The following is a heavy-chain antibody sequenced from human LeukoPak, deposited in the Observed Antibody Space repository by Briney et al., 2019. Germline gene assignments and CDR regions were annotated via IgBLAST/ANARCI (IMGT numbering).Heavy chain of an antibody. J-gene: IGHJ6*02. D-gene: IGHD5-12*01. V-gene: IGHV3-7*01. CDR1: GFTFSSYW. CDR3: ARDALYSGYDTINYYYYYGMDV. CDR2: IKQDGSEK. Sequence: GGSLRLSCAASGFTFSSYWMSWVRQAPGKGLEWVANIKQDGSEKYYVDPVKGRFTISRDNARNSLYLQMNSLRAEDTAVYYCARDALYSGYDTINYYYYYGMDVWGQGTTVTVSS.